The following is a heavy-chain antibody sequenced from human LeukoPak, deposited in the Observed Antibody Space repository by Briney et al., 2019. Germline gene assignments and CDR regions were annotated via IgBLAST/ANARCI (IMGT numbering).Heavy chain of an antibody. D-gene: IGHD3-22*01. V-gene: IGHV3-30*09. Sequence: GGSLRLSCAASGFTFTNYAMNWVRQAPGKGLEWVATVSYDGTDTSYADSVKGRFAIFRDNSKNTLYLQMNSLRTEDTAVYYCAKGDSSGYLSYWGQGTLVTVSS. CDR3: AKGDSSGYLSY. J-gene: IGHJ4*02. CDR1: GFTFTNYA. CDR2: VSYDGTDT.